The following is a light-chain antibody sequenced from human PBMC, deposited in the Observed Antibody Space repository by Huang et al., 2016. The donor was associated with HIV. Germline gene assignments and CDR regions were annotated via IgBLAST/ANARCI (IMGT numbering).Light chain of an antibody. CDR3: QQYYSAPLT. V-gene: IGKV4-1*01. CDR2: WAS. J-gene: IGKJ4*01. CDR1: QSVLYSSNNKNY. Sequence: DIVMTQSPDSLAVSLGERATINCKSSQSVLYSSNNKNYLVWYQQTPGQPPKLLIYWASTRESGVPDRFSGSGSGTDFTLTISSLQAEDVAVYYCQQYYSAPLTFGGGTKVEIK.